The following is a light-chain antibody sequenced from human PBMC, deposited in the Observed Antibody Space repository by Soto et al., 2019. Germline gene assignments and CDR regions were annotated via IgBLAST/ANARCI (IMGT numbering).Light chain of an antibody. V-gene: IGLV2-14*03. CDR3: TSHAGTINFPYI. Sequence: QSALTQPASVSGSPGQSITISCTGTSSDVGGYNYVSWSQQHPGKAPKLLISEVSNRPSGVSNRFSGSKSGNTASLTISGLQAEDEADYYCTSHAGTINFPYIFGTGTKLTVL. CDR2: EVS. CDR1: SSDVGGYNY. J-gene: IGLJ1*01.